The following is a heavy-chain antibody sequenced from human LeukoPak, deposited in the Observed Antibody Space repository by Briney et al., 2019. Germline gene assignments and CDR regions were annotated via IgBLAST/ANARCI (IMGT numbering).Heavy chain of an antibody. Sequence: SETLSLTCAVSGGSISSGGYSWSWIRQPPGKGLEWIGYIYHSGSTYYNPSLKSRVTISVGRSKNQFSLKLSSVTAADTAVYYCARGGWPFDYWGQGTLVTVSS. V-gene: IGHV4-30-2*01. D-gene: IGHD6-19*01. CDR1: GGSISSGGYS. CDR3: ARGGWPFDY. J-gene: IGHJ4*02. CDR2: IYHSGST.